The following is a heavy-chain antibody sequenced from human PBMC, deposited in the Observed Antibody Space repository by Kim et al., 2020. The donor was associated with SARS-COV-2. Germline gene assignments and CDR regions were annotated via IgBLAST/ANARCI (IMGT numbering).Heavy chain of an antibody. CDR2: IYGSGDRT. CDR1: GFTFRSYS. CDR3: AKDLREAGLYYFDY. J-gene: IGHJ4*02. V-gene: IGHV3-23*01. D-gene: IGHD3-10*01. Sequence: GGSLRLSCAASGFTFRSYSMNWVRQAPGKGLQWVAGIYGSGDRTYYAASVKGRFTIFRDNFKNTLYLQMSSLRAEDTAIYYCAKDLREAGLYYFDYWGQGGLVIVSS.